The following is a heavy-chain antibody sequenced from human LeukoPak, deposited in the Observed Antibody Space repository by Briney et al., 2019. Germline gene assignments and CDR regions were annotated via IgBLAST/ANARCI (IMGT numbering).Heavy chain of an antibody. D-gene: IGHD2-21*02. V-gene: IGHV3-23*01. J-gene: IGHJ4*02. CDR1: GFTFSSYA. CDR2: ISGSGGST. CDR3: AKSQYCGGDCYSGFDY. Sequence: GGSLRLSCAASGFTFSSYATSWVRQAPGKGLEWVSAISGSGGSTYYADSVKGRFTISRDNSKNTLYLQMNSLRAEDTAVYYCAKSQYCGGDCYSGFDYWGQGTLVTVSS.